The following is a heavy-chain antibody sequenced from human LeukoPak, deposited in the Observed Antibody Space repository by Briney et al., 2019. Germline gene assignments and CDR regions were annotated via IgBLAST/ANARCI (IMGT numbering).Heavy chain of an antibody. CDR3: AREMGWWRPPVGGGRDGYKGAFDY. CDR2: INPSGGST. V-gene: IGHV1-46*01. CDR1: GYTFTSYY. J-gene: IGHJ4*02. D-gene: IGHD5-24*01. Sequence: ASVKVSCKASGYTFTSYYMHWVRQAPGQGLEWMGIINPSGGSTSYAQKFQGRVTMTRDTSTSTVYMELSSLRSEDTAVYYCAREMGWWRPPVGGGRDGYKGAFDYWGQGTLVTVSS.